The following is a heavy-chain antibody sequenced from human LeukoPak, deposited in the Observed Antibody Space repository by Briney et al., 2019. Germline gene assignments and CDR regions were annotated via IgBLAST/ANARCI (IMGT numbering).Heavy chain of an antibody. Sequence: GGSLRLPCAASGFTFSSYAMHWVRQAPGKGLEWVAVISYDGSNKYYADSVKGRFTISRDNSKNTLYLQMNSLRAEDTAVYYCARDRGSSGWTSWGQGTLVTVSS. CDR3: ARDRGSSGWTS. D-gene: IGHD6-19*01. CDR1: GFTFSSYA. CDR2: ISYDGSNK. V-gene: IGHV3-30*04. J-gene: IGHJ4*02.